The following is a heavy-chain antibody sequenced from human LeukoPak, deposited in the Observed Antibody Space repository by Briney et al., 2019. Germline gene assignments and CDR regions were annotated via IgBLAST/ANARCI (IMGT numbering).Heavy chain of an antibody. J-gene: IGHJ3*01. D-gene: IGHD5-12*01. CDR2: IYYSGSS. CDR3: ARDYRYDSGYDLLDAFDV. Sequence: SETLSLTCTVSGGSISSGVSYWSWIRQHPGKGLEWIAYIYYSGSSSYNPSLKSRVTISVDTSKNQFSLKLSSVTAADTAVYYCARDYRYDSGYDLLDAFDVWGQGTMVTVSS. V-gene: IGHV4-31*03. CDR1: GGSISSGVSY.